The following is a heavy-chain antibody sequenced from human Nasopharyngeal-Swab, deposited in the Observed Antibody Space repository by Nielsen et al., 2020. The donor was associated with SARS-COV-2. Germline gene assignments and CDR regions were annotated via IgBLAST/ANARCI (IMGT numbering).Heavy chain of an antibody. CDR1: GFTFGSYS. D-gene: IGHD3-9*01. CDR2: IGSNEAET. J-gene: IGHJ4*01. CDR3: ATERGNWFYFDY. Sequence: GESLKISCAASGFTFGSYSMHWVRQAPGKGLEYVSAIGSNEAETYYADSVQGRFTISRDNSKNILYLQMGTLRPEDTAVYYCATERGNWFYFDYWGHGTLVTVSS. V-gene: IGHV3-64*02.